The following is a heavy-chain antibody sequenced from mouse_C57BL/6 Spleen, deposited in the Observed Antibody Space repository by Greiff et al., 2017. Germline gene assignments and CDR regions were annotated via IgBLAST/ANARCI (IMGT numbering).Heavy chain of an antibody. CDR2: IYPGSGNT. J-gene: IGHJ4*01. V-gene: IGHV1-66*01. Sequence: VKLMESGPELVKPGASVKISCKASGYSFTSYYIHWVKQRPGQGLEWIGWIYPGSGNTKYNEKFKGKATLTADTSSSTAYMQLSSLTSEDSAVYYCAIYDGYYDAMDYWGQGTSVTVSS. D-gene: IGHD2-3*01. CDR1: GYSFTSYY. CDR3: AIYDGYYDAMDY.